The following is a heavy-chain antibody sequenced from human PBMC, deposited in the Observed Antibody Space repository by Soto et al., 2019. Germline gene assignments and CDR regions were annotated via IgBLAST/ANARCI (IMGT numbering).Heavy chain of an antibody. CDR1: GGSISSADYY. CDR3: ARGVRDCSTTSCYADLDY. CDR2: IYYSGRT. D-gene: IGHD2-2*01. V-gene: IGHV4-30-4*01. Sequence: QVQLQESGPGLVKPSQTLSLTCTVSGGSISSADYYWSWIRPPPGNCLECIVYIYYSGRTHCNPSRESRVAISLDTSKNQFSLKLSSVTAADTAVYYCARGVRDCSTTSCYADLDYWGQGTLVTVSS. J-gene: IGHJ4*02.